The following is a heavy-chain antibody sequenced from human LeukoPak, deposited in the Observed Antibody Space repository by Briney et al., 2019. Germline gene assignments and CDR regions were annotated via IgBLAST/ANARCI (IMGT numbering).Heavy chain of an antibody. CDR1: GFTFGDYA. Sequence: GGSLRLSCTASGFTFGDYAMSWVRQAPGKGLEWVGFIRSKAYGGTTEYAASVKGRFTISRDDSKSIAYLQMNSLKPEDTAVYYCTRSSAYCSSTSCYVLDYWGQGTLVTVSS. V-gene: IGHV3-49*04. CDR3: TRSSAYCSSTSCYVLDY. D-gene: IGHD2-2*01. J-gene: IGHJ4*02. CDR2: IRSKAYGGTT.